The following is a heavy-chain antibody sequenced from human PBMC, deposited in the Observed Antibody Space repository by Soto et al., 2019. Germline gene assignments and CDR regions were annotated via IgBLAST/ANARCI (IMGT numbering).Heavy chain of an antibody. Sequence: GGSLRLSCAASGFTFSNYAMSWVRQAPGKGLEWVSVIYSGGSTYYADSVKGRFTISRDNSKNTLYLQMNSLRAEDTAVDYCARSPGKGFWFDPWGQGTLVTVSS. J-gene: IGHJ5*02. CDR2: IYSGGST. CDR1: GFTFSNYA. V-gene: IGHV3-66*01. CDR3: ARSPGKGFWFDP.